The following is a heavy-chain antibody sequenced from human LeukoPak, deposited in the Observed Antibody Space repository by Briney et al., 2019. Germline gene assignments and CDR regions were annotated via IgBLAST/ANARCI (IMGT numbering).Heavy chain of an antibody. CDR1: GFTFSSYG. D-gene: IGHD3-22*01. J-gene: IGHJ4*02. V-gene: IGHV3-23*01. CDR2: IGGSGIRT. Sequence: GGTLRLSCAASGFTFSSYGMNWVRQAPGKGLEWVSGIGGSGIRTYYADSVKGRFTISRDNSKNTLYLQMNSLRAEDTAVYYCAREGEYDSSGYFDYWGQGTLVTVSS. CDR3: AREGEYDSSGYFDY.